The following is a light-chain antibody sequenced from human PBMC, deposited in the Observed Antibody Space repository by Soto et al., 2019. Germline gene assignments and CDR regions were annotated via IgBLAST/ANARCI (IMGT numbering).Light chain of an antibody. Sequence: SVLTQPPSVSGAPGQRVIISCTGNSSNIGTTYDVHWYRHLPGTAPKLLIYDNTNRPSGVPDRFSGSKSGTSASLAITGLQAEDEAYYYCQSFDSSLSASIFGGGTKLTVL. J-gene: IGLJ2*01. CDR3: QSFDSSLSASI. V-gene: IGLV1-40*01. CDR1: SSNIGTTYD. CDR2: DNT.